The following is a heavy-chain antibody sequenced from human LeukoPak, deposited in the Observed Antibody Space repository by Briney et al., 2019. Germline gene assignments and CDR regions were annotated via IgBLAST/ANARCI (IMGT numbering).Heavy chain of an antibody. CDR2: MNPNSGNT. CDR1: GYTFTSYD. CDR3: ARHYDTSGYWYYFDY. Sequence: ASVKVSCKASGYTFTSYDINWVRQATGQGLEWMGWMNPNSGNTGYVQKFQGRVTMTRNTSISTAYMELTSLRSEDTAVYYCARHYDTSGYWYYFDYWGQGTLVTVSS. V-gene: IGHV1-8*01. J-gene: IGHJ4*02. D-gene: IGHD3-22*01.